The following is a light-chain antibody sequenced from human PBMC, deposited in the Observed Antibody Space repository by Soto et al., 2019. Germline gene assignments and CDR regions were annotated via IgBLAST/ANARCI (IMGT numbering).Light chain of an antibody. CDR2: DAS. V-gene: IGKV1-5*01. J-gene: IGKJ4*01. CDR1: QTISSW. Sequence: DIQMTQSPSTLSASVGDRVTITCRASQTISSWLAWYQQKPGKTPNLLIYDASSLETGVPSRFSGSGSGTEFTLTISSLQPDDFATYYCQQDNSYSLTFGGGTKVEIK. CDR3: QQDNSYSLT.